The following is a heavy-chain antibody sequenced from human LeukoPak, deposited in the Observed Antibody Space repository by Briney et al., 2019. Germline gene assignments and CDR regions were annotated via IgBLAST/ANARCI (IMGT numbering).Heavy chain of an antibody. J-gene: IGHJ3*02. CDR1: GFTFSSYS. Sequence: GGSLRLSCAASGFTFSSYSMNWVRQAPGKGLEWVSSISSSSSYIYYADSVKGRFTISRDNAKNSLYLQMNSLRAEDTAVYYCARGAGYSYADAFDIWGQGTMVTVSS. CDR3: ARGAGYSYADAFDI. V-gene: IGHV3-21*01. CDR2: ISSSSSYI. D-gene: IGHD5-18*01.